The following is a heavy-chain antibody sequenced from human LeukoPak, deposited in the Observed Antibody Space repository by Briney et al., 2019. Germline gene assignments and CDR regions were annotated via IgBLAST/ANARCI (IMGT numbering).Heavy chain of an antibody. CDR2: INSDGSAK. V-gene: IGHV3-74*01. Sequence: GGSLRLSCAASGFTFSSYWFHWVRQGPGKGLVWVSRINSDGSAKTYADSVKGRFTISRDNAKSTLYLQMNSLRAEDTAVYYCARGTISGDSGNGMDVWGQGTTVTVSS. CDR1: GFTFSSYW. J-gene: IGHJ6*02. CDR3: ARGTISGDSGNGMDV. D-gene: IGHD2-21*02.